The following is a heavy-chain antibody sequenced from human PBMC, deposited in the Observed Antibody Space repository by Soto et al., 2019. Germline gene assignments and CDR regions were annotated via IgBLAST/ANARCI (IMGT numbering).Heavy chain of an antibody. J-gene: IGHJ4*02. Sequence: ELLSLTWAVDGGAFSGYYCSWIRQPPGKGLEWIGEINHSGSTNYNPSLKSRVTISVDTSKNQFSLKLSSVTAADTAVYYCARDRYCSSTSCPYYFDYWGQGTLVTVSS. CDR1: GGAFSGYY. V-gene: IGHV4-34*01. CDR2: INHSGST. CDR3: ARDRYCSSTSCPYYFDY. D-gene: IGHD2-2*01.